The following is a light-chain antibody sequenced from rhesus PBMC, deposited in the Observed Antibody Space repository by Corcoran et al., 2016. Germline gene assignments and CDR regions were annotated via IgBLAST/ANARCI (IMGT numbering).Light chain of an antibody. V-gene: IGKV1-28*03. CDR2: DAS. CDR1: QGISSY. CDR3: LQNNSYPFA. Sequence: DIQMTQSPSSLSASVGDTVTITCRASQGISSYLNWFQQKPGKAPKLLIYDASNLESGVPSRSTGSGSGTDFTLTISSLQPEDFAAYYCLQNNSYPFAFGPGTKLDIK. J-gene: IGKJ3*01.